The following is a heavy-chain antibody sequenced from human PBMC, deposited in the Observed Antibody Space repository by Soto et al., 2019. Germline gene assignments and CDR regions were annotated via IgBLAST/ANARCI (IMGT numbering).Heavy chain of an antibody. D-gene: IGHD2-21*01. V-gene: IGHV4-31*03. J-gene: IGHJ4*02. CDR1: GGSISSGGYY. Sequence: SETLSLTCTVSGGSISSGGYYWSWIRQHPGKGLEWIGYIYYSGSTYYNPSLKSRVTISVNTSKNQFSLKLSSVTAADPAVYHCARILHILAGPPRFDYWGQGTPVTVSS. CDR3: ARILHILAGPPRFDY. CDR2: IYYSGST.